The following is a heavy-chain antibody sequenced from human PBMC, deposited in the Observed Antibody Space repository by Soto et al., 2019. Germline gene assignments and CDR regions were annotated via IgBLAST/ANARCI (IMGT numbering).Heavy chain of an antibody. D-gene: IGHD6-13*01. CDR2: IWPDGSSQ. CDR1: GFSFSTYV. V-gene: IGHV3-33*01. J-gene: IGHJ4*02. CDR3: ARVPFTYSTAPTFDY. Sequence: QVHLVESGGGVVQTGRSLRLSCSASGFSFSTYVMHWVRQAPGKGLEWVAGIWPDGSSQRYVDSVKGRFTISRDNSKNTLFLQMDSLGAEDTAVYYCARVPFTYSTAPTFDYWGQGALVTVSS.